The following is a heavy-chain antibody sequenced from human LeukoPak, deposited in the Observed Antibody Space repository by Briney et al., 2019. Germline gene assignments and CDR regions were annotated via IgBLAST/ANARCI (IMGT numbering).Heavy chain of an antibody. D-gene: IGHD3-10*01. CDR1: GYTFIGYY. Sequence: GASVKVSCKAFGYTFIGYYMHWVRQAPGQGLQWMGWMNPNSGVTNYAQKFQGRVTMTRDTSISTAYMELSGLRYDDTAVYHCARDFMVRGVTTPDYWGQGALVTVSS. V-gene: IGHV1-2*02. CDR2: MNPNSGVT. J-gene: IGHJ4*02. CDR3: ARDFMVRGVTTPDY.